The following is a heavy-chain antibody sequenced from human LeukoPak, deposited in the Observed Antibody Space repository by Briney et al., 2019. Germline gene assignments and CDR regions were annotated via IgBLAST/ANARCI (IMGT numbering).Heavy chain of an antibody. V-gene: IGHV4-30-2*01. CDR2: IYHSGST. CDR1: GGSISSGGYS. CDR3: AGSSSSIDY. Sequence: SETLSLTCAVSGGSISSGGYSLSWIRQPPGKGLEWIGYIYHSGSTYYNPSLKSRVTVSVDRSKNQFSLKLSSVTAADTAVYYCAGSSSSIDYWGQGTLVTVSS. J-gene: IGHJ4*02. D-gene: IGHD6-6*01.